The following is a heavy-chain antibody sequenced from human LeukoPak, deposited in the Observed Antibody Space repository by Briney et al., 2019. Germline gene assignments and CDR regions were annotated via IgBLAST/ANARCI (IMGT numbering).Heavy chain of an antibody. J-gene: IGHJ6*03. CDR2: FIPTSGKA. V-gene: IGHV1-69*13. D-gene: IGHD3-10*01. Sequence: SVKVSCKASGGTFRSNGVHWVRQAPGQGLEWMGGFIPTSGKAQYAQKFQGRITMTADDSSTTAYMELNSLRSEDTAVYYCARDLVGGVPPHNYMTVGAKGPTVT. CDR1: GGTFRSNG. CDR3: ARDLVGGVPPHNYMTV.